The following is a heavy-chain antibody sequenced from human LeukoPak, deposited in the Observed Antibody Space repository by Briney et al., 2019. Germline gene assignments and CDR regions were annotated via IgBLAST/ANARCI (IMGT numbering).Heavy chain of an antibody. CDR1: GYTFTSYY. V-gene: IGHV1-46*01. CDR3: ARDLYYYDSSGSNRNFDY. Sequence: ASVKVSCKASGYTFTSYYMHWVRQAPGQGLEWMGIINPSGGSTSYAQKFQGRVTMTRDTSTSTAYMELRSLRSDDTAVYYCARDLYYYDSSGSNRNFDYWGQGTLVTVSS. J-gene: IGHJ4*02. CDR2: INPSGGST. D-gene: IGHD3-22*01.